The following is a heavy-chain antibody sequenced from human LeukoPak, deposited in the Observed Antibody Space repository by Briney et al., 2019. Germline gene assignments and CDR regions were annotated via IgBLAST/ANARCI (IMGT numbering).Heavy chain of an antibody. J-gene: IGHJ4*02. Sequence: GGSLRLSCAASGFTFSSYWMTWVRQAPGKGLEWVANIREDGGDEYYVDSVKGRFTVSRDNAKNSLYLQMNSLRDEDTAVYYCTRDGVALDYWGQGTLVTVSS. CDR2: IREDGGDE. D-gene: IGHD2-15*01. CDR3: TRDGVALDY. CDR1: GFTFSSYW. V-gene: IGHV3-7*01.